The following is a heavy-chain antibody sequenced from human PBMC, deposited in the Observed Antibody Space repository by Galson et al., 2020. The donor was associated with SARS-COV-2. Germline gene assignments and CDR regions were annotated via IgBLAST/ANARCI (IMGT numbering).Heavy chain of an antibody. V-gene: IGHV5-51*01. CDR1: GYSFTSYW. J-gene: IGHJ6*02. D-gene: IGHD5-18*01. CDR2: IYPGDSDT. CDR3: ARYTDRGYSYGYGMDV. Sequence: GESLKISCKGSGYSFTSYWIDWVRQMPGKGLEWMGIIYPGDSDTRYSPSFQGQVTISADKSISTAYLQWSSLKASDTAMYYCARYTDRGYSYGYGMDVWGQGTTVTVSS.